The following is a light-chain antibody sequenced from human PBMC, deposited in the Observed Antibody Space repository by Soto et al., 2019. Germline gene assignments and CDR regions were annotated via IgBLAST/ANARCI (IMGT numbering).Light chain of an antibody. CDR1: QSISDSF. Sequence: DIVLTQSPGTLSLSPGERATLSCKTSQSISDSFLAWYQQRPGQAPRLLIFGASTRASGIPDRFSGSGYGTDFTLTISRLEPEDFAVYYCQLYHTSTPLVFGRGTKVDVK. CDR2: GAS. CDR3: QLYHTSTPLV. J-gene: IGKJ4*01. V-gene: IGKV3-20*01.